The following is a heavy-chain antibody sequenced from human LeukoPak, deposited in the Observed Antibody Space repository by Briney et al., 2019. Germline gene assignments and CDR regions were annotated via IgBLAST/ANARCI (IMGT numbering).Heavy chain of an antibody. J-gene: IGHJ4*02. V-gene: IGHV4-30-2*01. D-gene: IGHD1-7*01. Sequence: PSQTLSLTCTVSGGSISSGDYYWSWIRQPPGKGLEWIGYIYHSGSTYYNPSLKSRVTISVDRSKNQFSLKLSSVTAADTAVYYCARVRWNYLFDYWGQGTLVTVSS. CDR3: ARVRWNYLFDY. CDR1: GGSISSGDYY. CDR2: IYHSGST.